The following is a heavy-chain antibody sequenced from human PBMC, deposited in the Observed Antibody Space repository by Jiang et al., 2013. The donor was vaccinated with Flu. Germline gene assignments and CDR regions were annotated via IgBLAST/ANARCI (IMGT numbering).Heavy chain of an antibody. V-gene: IGHV4-59*11. CDR1: GGSISSHY. CDR2: IYYSGST. CDR3: ARDRVDGYNPYYYYYMDV. D-gene: IGHD5-24*01. J-gene: IGHJ6*03. Sequence: GSGLVKPSETLSLTCTVSGGSISSHYWSWIRQPPGKGLEWIGYIYYSGSTNYNPSLKSRVTISVDTSKNQFSLKLSSVTAADTAVYYCARDRVDGYNPYYYYYMDVVGQRATGHRLL.